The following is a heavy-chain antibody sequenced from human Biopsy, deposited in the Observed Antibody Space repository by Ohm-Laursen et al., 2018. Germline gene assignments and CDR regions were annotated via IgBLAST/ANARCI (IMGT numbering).Heavy chain of an antibody. CDR3: ARATNSTGWPYYSFYGMDV. J-gene: IGHJ6*02. V-gene: IGHV4-59*01. CDR1: GRSISSDY. D-gene: IGHD2/OR15-2a*01. CDR2: IYYSGST. Sequence: SETLSLTCTVSGRSISSDYWRWIRQPPGKGLECIGYIYYSGSTNYNPSLKSRVTISVDTSKNQCSLRLNSVTAADPAVHYWARATNSTGWPYYSFYGMDVWGQGPTVTVSS.